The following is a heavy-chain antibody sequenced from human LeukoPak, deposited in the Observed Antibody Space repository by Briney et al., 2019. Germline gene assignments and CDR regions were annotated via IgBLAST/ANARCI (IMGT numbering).Heavy chain of an antibody. CDR1: GGSISSYY. V-gene: IGHV4-59*01. D-gene: IGHD3-16*01. J-gene: IGHJ5*02. CDR2: IYYSGRT. CDR3: ARFTPQGYGWGGYNRFDP. Sequence: SETLSLTCTVSGGSISSYYWNWIRQPPGKGLEWIGYIYYSGRTNYNPSLKSRVTISVDTSKNQFSLNLTSVTAADTAVYYCARFTPQGYGWGGYNRFDPWGQGTLVTVSS.